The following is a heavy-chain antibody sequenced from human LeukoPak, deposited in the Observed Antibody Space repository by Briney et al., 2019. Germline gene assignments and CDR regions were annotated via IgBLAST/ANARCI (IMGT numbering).Heavy chain of an antibody. CDR1: GGSISSHY. CDR3: ARKEGYYDFWSGPNWFDP. D-gene: IGHD3-3*01. Sequence: SETLSLTCTVSGGSISSHYWSWIRQPPGKGLEWIGYIYYSGSTNYNPSLKSRVTISVDTSKSQFSLKLSSVTAADTAVYYCARKEGYYDFWSGPNWFDPWGQGTLVTVSS. J-gene: IGHJ5*02. V-gene: IGHV4-59*11. CDR2: IYYSGST.